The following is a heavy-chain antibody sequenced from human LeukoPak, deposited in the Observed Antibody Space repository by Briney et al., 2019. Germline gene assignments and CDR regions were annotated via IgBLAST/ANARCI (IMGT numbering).Heavy chain of an antibody. V-gene: IGHV4-59*01. CDR1: GGSISQYY. CDR2: VYRSGNT. Sequence: PPETLSLTCTLSGGSISQYYWSWIRQPPGKGPEWLGYVYRSGNTNYNPSLKSRVTISVDTSKNHFSLNLTSVTAADTAVYYCARVKDFAYSFFDLWGRGTLVTVSS. J-gene: IGHJ2*01. CDR3: ARVKDFAYSFFDL.